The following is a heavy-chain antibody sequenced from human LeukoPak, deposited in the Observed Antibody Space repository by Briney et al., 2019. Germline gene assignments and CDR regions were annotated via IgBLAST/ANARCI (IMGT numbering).Heavy chain of an antibody. D-gene: IGHD4-17*01. V-gene: IGHV3-30-3*01. CDR3: ARSRMTTMTTGYYFDY. CDR1: GFTFSSYA. J-gene: IGHJ4*02. Sequence: GRSLRLSCAASGFTFSSYAMHWVRQAPGKGLEWVAVISYDGSNKYYADSVKGRFTISRDNSKNTLYLQMNSLRAEDTAVYYCARSRMTTMTTGYYFDYWGQGTLVTVSS. CDR2: ISYDGSNK.